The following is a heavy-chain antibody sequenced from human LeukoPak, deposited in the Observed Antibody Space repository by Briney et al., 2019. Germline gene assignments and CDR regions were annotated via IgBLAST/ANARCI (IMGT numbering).Heavy chain of an antibody. Sequence: SETLSLTCTVSGGSISSSGYCWGWIRQPPGRGLEWMGSICYPGTTYYRPSLKSRATITQDTSKNQFSLNLNSVTAADTAVYYCARDGGNFDVDYWGQGTLVTVSS. V-gene: IGHV4-39*07. CDR1: GGSISSSGYC. J-gene: IGHJ4*02. CDR3: ARDGGNFDVDY. D-gene: IGHD3-9*01. CDR2: ICYPGTT.